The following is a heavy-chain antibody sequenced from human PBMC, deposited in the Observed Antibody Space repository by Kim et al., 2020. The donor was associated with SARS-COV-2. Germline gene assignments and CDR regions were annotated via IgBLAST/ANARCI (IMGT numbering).Heavy chain of an antibody. CDR2: ISGSGGST. CDR1: GFTFSSYA. V-gene: IGHV3-23*01. Sequence: GGSLRLSCAASGFTFSSYAMSWVRQAPGKGLEWVSSISGSGGSTYYADSVKGRFTISRDNSKNTLYLQMNSLRAEDTAVYYCAKAPSPSVVTPGYFDLWGRGTLVTVSS. CDR3: AKAPSPSVVTPGYFDL. D-gene: IGHD2-15*01. J-gene: IGHJ2*01.